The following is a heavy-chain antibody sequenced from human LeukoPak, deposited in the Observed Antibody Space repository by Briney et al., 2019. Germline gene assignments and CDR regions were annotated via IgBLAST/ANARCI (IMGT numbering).Heavy chain of an antibody. D-gene: IGHD4-17*01. CDR1: GGSISSCNYY. CDR3: ARGTIYGNWFDP. CDR2: IYTSGST. J-gene: IGHJ5*02. Sequence: SETLSLTCTVSGGSISSCNYYWIWIRQPAGKGLEWIGRIYTSGSTNYNPSLKSRVTISVDTSKNQFSLKLSSVTAADKAVYYCARGTIYGNWFDPWGQGTLVTVSS. V-gene: IGHV4-61*02.